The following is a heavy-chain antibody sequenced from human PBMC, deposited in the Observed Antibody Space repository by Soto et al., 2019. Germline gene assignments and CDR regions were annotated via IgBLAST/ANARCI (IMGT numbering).Heavy chain of an antibody. V-gene: IGHV1-18*04. Sequence: ASVKVSCKASGYTFTSYGISWVRQAPGQGLEWMGWISAYNGNTNYAQKLQGRVTMTTDTSTSTAYMELRSLRSDDTAVYYCARDRYYDILTGYYSDYWGQGTLVTVS. D-gene: IGHD3-9*01. CDR2: ISAYNGNT. CDR3: ARDRYYDILTGYYSDY. CDR1: GYTFTSYG. J-gene: IGHJ4*02.